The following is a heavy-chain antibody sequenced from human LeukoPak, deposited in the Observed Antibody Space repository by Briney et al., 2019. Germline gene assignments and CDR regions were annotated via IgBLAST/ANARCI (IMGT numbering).Heavy chain of an antibody. V-gene: IGHV3-33*01. Sequence: GSLRLSCVASGLTFSRYGMHWVRQAPGKGLEWVSVIWYDGSNKYYADSVKGRFTTSRDNSKNTLYLQMNSLRAEDTAVYYCARSYYYGSGSYYPFDYWGQGTLVTVSS. D-gene: IGHD3-10*01. CDR3: ARSYYYGSGSYYPFDY. J-gene: IGHJ4*02. CDR2: IWYDGSNK. CDR1: GLTFSRYG.